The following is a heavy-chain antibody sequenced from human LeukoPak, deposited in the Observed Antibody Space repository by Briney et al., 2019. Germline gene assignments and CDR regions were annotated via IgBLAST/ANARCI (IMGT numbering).Heavy chain of an antibody. CDR3: ATNPRYCSSTSCYFP. Sequence: ATVKISCKVSGYPFTDYYMHWVQQAPGKGLEWMGLVDPEDGETIYAEKFQGRVTITADTSTDTAYMELSSLRSEDTAVYYCATNPRYCSSTSCYFPWGQGTLVTVSS. D-gene: IGHD2-2*01. CDR1: GYPFTDYY. J-gene: IGHJ5*02. CDR2: VDPEDGET. V-gene: IGHV1-69-2*01.